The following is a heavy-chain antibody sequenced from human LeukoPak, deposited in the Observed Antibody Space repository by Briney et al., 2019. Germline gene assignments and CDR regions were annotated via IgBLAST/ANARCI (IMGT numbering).Heavy chain of an antibody. V-gene: IGHV3-30*18. Sequence: GGSLRLSCVVSGYSFSTYGMHWVRQAPGKGLEWVGVVSYDGSETYYGDSVRGRFTIARDNSRNTLYLQLNSLRVEDTAVYYCAQLAPGPGGSYSNFWGQGTLVTVSS. D-gene: IGHD1-26*01. J-gene: IGHJ4*02. CDR3: AQLAPGPGGSYSNF. CDR1: GYSFSTYG. CDR2: VSYDGSET.